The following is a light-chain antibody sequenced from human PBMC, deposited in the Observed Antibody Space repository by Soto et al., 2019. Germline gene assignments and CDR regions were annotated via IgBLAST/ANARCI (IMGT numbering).Light chain of an antibody. CDR3: QQATTFPIT. CDR1: QTISSW. V-gene: IGKV1-5*01. Sequence: DIQMTQSPSTLSGSVGDRVTITCRASQTISSWLAWYQQKPGKAPNLLIYDASSLESGVPSRFSGSGSGTDFTLTISDLQPEDFATYYCQQATTFPITFGQGTRLEIK. CDR2: DAS. J-gene: IGKJ5*01.